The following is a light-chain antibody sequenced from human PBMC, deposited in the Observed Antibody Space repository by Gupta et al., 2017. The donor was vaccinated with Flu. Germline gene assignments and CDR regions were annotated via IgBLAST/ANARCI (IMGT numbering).Light chain of an antibody. CDR2: GAS. J-gene: IGKJ5*01. CDR3: QQYGVSPPIT. CDR1: QNIDSDY. V-gene: IGKV3-20*01. Sequence: EIELTQPPGTLSLSPGQRVTLSCRASQNIDSDYLAWYQQKPGQAPRLLIYGASNRATDIPDRFSGSGSGTDFTLTITRLEPEDFAVYFCQQYGVSPPITFGQGTRLEIK.